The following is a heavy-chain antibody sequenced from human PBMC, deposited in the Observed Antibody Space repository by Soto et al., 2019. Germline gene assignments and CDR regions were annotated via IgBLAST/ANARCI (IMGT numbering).Heavy chain of an antibody. CDR2: IYYDGTT. CDR3: ARGWQRVTATYDS. CDR1: DGSVSSVFYY. J-gene: IGHJ4*02. Sequence: QVQLQQSGPGLVKPSQTLSLTCSVPDGSVSSVFYYWHWIRQRPGKGLEWIGYIYYDGTTYYNPSLTGRVAISVDTSKNHLFLTLTSVTAADTAVYYCARGWQRVTATYDSWGQGTLVTVSS. D-gene: IGHD2-21*02. V-gene: IGHV4-31*03.